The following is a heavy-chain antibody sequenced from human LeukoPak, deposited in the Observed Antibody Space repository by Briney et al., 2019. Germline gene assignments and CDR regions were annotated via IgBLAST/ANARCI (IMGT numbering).Heavy chain of an antibody. J-gene: IGHJ4*02. D-gene: IGHD3-16*02. V-gene: IGHV4-59*01. CDR2: IYYTGST. CDR1: GGSLSSYY. CDR3: ARVSRLGELSLGY. Sequence: SETLSLTCTVSGGSLSSYYWSWIRQPPGKGLEWIGYIYYTGSTYYNPSLKSRVTISVDTSKNQFSLKLTSVTAADTAVYYCARVSRLGELSLGYWGQGTLVTVSS.